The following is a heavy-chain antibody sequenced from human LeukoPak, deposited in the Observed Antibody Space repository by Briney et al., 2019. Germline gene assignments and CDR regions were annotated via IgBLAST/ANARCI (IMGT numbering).Heavy chain of an antibody. CDR3: ARESELRFLEWLSETTNLDY. CDR1: GYTFSAYY. CDR2: INPNSGGT. J-gene: IGHJ4*02. D-gene: IGHD3-3*01. V-gene: IGHV1-2*02. Sequence: GASVKVSCKASGYTFSAYYMHWVRQAPGQGLEWMGWINPNSGGTNYAQKFQGRVTMTRDTSISTAYMELSRLRSDDTAVYYCARESELRFLEWLSETTNLDYWGQGTLVTVSS.